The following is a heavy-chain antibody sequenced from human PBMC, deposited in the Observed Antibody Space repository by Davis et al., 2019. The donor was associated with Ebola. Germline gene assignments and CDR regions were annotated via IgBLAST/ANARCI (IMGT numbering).Heavy chain of an antibody. Sequence: PGGSLRLSCTVSGGSVSSGSYYWSWIRQPPGKGLEWIGYIYYSGSTNYNPSLKSRVTISVDTSKNQFSLKLSSVTAADTAVYYCARGNVVVTLYRYYYYGMDVWGQGTTVTVSS. D-gene: IGHD4-23*01. J-gene: IGHJ6*02. CDR2: IYYSGST. CDR1: GGSVSSGSYY. CDR3: ARGNVVVTLYRYYYYGMDV. V-gene: IGHV4-61*01.